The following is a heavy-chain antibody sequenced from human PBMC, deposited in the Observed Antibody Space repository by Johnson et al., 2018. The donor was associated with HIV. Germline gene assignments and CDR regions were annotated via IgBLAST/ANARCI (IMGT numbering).Heavy chain of an antibody. D-gene: IGHD1-26*01. J-gene: IGHJ3*02. CDR2: IYASGDT. Sequence: EMQLVESGGDLVQPGGSLRLSCAASGFTVSNNYVSWVRQAPGKGLEWVSVIYASGDTYHAASVKGRFTISRDNSKSTLYLQMSSLRAEDTAVYYCAKDSPGWLVGAIGEDAFDIWGQGTMVTVSS. CDR1: GFTVSNNY. CDR3: AKDSPGWLVGAIGEDAFDI. V-gene: IGHV3-66*02.